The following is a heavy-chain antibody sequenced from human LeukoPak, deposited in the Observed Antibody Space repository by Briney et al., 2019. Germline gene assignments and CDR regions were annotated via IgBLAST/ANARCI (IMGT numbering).Heavy chain of an antibody. CDR2: IFYTGST. CDR1: GGSIGSSRYS. Sequence: SETLSLTCTVSGGSIGSSRYSWGWLRQTPGKGLEWIGSIFYTGSTHYNPSHKSRITISQDTSKSQFSLKLRSVTAADTAVYYCARDGKAFDIWGQGTMVTVSS. D-gene: IGHD1-1*01. CDR3: ARDGKAFDI. V-gene: IGHV4-39*07. J-gene: IGHJ3*02.